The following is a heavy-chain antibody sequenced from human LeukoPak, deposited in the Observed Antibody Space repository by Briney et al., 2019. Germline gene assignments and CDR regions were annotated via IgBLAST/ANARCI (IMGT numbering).Heavy chain of an antibody. CDR2: IYTSGST. D-gene: IGHD2-2*02. Sequence: PSGTLSLTCTVSGGSISSYYLSWIRQPAGKGLEWVGRIYTSGSTNYHPPLKSRVPMSVDKSKHQFSLKLSSVPAADTAVYYCARDSLPIPSLYFDLWGRGTLVPVPS. J-gene: IGHJ2*01. V-gene: IGHV4-4*07. CDR3: ARDSLPIPSLYFDL. CDR1: GGSISSYY.